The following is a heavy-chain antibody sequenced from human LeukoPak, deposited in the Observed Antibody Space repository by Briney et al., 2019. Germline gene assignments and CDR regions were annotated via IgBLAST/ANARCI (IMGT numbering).Heavy chain of an antibody. Sequence: AESLTHSCAASGFPFSSYSMHWVRPAPGKGLEWVSSISSNSSYIYYAVTVKGRFTITRDNAKNTLYLQMNSLRAEDTAVYYCAGDVGSGWSPEGVDYWGQGTLVTVSS. D-gene: IGHD6-19*01. CDR2: ISSNSSYI. CDR1: GFPFSSYS. CDR3: AGDVGSGWSPEGVDY. J-gene: IGHJ4*02. V-gene: IGHV3-21*01.